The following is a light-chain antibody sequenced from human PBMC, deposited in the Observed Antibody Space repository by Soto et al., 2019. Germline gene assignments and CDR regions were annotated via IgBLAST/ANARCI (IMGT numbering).Light chain of an antibody. Sequence: VLSQSPFTLSFSPVESSTLSFIASQIVNTFYLAWYQQKPGQPPRLLIYGASSRATGVPDRFSASGSATDFSLTIRRLEPEDSAVYYCQQFGSSGPLTFGGGTKVDI. V-gene: IGKV3-20*01. CDR3: QQFGSSGPLT. CDR2: GAS. J-gene: IGKJ4*01. CDR1: QIVNTFY.